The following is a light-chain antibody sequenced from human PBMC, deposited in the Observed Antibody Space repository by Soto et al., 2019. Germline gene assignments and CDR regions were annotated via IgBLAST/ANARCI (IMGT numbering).Light chain of an antibody. V-gene: IGKV1-17*01. J-gene: IGKJ5*01. Sequence: DIQMTQSPSSLSASVGDRVTITCWASQGIRHYLAWYQQKPGKAPKRLIYDASSLQSGVPSRFSGSGSWTEFTRTIISLQPEDFATYYCLQHNNYPPITFGQGTRLEIK. CDR2: DAS. CDR1: QGIRHY. CDR3: LQHNNYPPIT.